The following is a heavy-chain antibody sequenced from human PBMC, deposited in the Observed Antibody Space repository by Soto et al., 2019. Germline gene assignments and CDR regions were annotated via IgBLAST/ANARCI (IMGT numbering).Heavy chain of an antibody. J-gene: IGHJ3*02. Sequence: QVQLVESGGGVVQPGRSLRLSCAASGFTFSSYGMHWVRQAPGKGLEWVAVIWYDGSNKYYADSVKGRFTISRDNSKNTLYLQMNSLRAEDTAVYYCARDPQWKGAFDIWGQGTMVTVSS. CDR3: ARDPQWKGAFDI. CDR1: GFTFSSYG. V-gene: IGHV3-33*01. CDR2: IWYDGSNK. D-gene: IGHD6-19*01.